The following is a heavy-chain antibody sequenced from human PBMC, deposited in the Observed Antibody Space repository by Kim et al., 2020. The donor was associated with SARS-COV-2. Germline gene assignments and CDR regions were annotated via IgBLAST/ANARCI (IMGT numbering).Heavy chain of an antibody. Sequence: ASVKVSCKASGYTFTSYDINWVRQATGQGLEWMGWMNPNSGNTGYAQKFQGRVTMTRNTSISTAYMELSSLRSEDTAVYYCARALGDYYDSSGYYYFDYWGQGTLVTVSS. CDR2: MNPNSGNT. V-gene: IGHV1-8*01. CDR1: GYTFTSYD. D-gene: IGHD3-22*01. CDR3: ARALGDYYDSSGYYYFDY. J-gene: IGHJ4*02.